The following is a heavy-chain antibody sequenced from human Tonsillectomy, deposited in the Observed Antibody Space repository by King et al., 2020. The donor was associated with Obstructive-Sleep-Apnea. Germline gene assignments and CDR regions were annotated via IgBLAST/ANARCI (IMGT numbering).Heavy chain of an antibody. CDR3: ARSPTLEAAGMALGY. J-gene: IGHJ4*02. D-gene: IGHD6-13*01. V-gene: IGHV4-4*02. CDR2: IYHSGST. Sequence: QLQESGPGLVKPSGTLSLTCAVSGGSISSGNWWTWVRQPPRKGLEGIGEIYHSGSTNYNPSLKSRVAIAVDRSKNRFSLKQTSVTAADTAVYYCARSPTLEAAGMALGYWGQGTLVTVSS. CDR1: GGSISSGNW.